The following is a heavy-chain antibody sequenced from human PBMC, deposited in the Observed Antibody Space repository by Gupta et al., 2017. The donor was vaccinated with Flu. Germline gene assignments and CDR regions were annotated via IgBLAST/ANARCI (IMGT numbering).Heavy chain of an antibody. CDR2: ISSSGSTI. CDR3: AREPAEFDS. D-gene: IGHD2-2*01. CDR1: GFTFSDYY. Sequence: LSCVASGFTFSDYYMSWIRQAPGKGLEWVSYISSSGSTIHYADSVKARFTLSRDNAKNSVYLQMKSLRVEDTAVYYCAREPAEFDSWGQGTLVTVSS. J-gene: IGHJ4*02. V-gene: IGHV3-11*01.